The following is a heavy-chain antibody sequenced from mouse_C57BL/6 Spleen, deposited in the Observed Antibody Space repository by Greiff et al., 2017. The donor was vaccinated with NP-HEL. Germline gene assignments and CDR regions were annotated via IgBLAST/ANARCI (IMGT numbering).Heavy chain of an antibody. CDR3: ARCATTVVAPYAMDY. CDR2: INPNNGGT. D-gene: IGHD1-1*01. J-gene: IGHJ4*01. V-gene: IGHV1-18*01. Sequence: VQLKQSGPELVKPGASVKIPCKASGYTFTDYNMDWVKQSHGKSLEWIGDINPNNGGTIYNQKFKGKATLTVDKSSSTAYMELRSLTSEDTAVYYCARCATTVVAPYAMDYWGQGTSVTVSS. CDR1: GYTFTDYN.